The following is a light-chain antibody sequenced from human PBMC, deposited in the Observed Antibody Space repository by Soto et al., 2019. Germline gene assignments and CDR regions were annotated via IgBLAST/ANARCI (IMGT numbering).Light chain of an antibody. Sequence: DLQLTPSQSFLSPSIGAIFTITCRASQVISTSLAWYQVKPGKAPKLLIYAASTLESGVPSRFSATVSGTEFSLTITSLQPEDFATYYCQQLFDSPITFGQGTRLEIK. CDR3: QQLFDSPIT. CDR2: AAS. V-gene: IGKV1-9*01. J-gene: IGKJ5*01. CDR1: QVISTS.